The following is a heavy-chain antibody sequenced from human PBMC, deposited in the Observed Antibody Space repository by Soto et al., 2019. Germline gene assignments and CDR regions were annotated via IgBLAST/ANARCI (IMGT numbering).Heavy chain of an antibody. D-gene: IGHD3-10*01. CDR1: GFSVSSNY. J-gene: IGHJ4*02. V-gene: IGHV3-66*04. CDR3: ARRHYYGSD. CDR2: IYSGGST. Sequence: EVQLVESGGGLVQPGGSLRLSCAASGFSVSSNYMYWVRQAPGKGLECVSLIYSGGSTDHADSVKDRFTISRDNSKNTLYLQMNSLRAEDPAVYYCARRHYYGSDWGQGTLVTVSS.